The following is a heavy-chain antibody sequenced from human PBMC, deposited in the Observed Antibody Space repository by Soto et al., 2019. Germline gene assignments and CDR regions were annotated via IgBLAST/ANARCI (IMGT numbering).Heavy chain of an antibody. V-gene: IGHV4-34*01. CDR2: INHSGST. J-gene: IGHJ4*02. CDR3: ARVDSGYYFDY. CDR1: GGSFSGYY. D-gene: IGHD5-12*01. Sequence: SETLSLTCAVYGGSFSGYYWSWIRQPPGKGLEWIGEINHSGSTNYNPSLKSRVTISVDTSKNQFSLKLSSVTAADTAVYYCARVDSGYYFDYWGQGTLVTVSS.